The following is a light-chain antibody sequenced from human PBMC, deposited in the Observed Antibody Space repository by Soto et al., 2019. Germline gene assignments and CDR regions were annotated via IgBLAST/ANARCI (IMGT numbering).Light chain of an antibody. V-gene: IGLV1-44*01. CDR2: LNN. CDR3: ATWDDSLKRVV. CDR1: SSNIGSET. J-gene: IGLJ2*01. Sequence: QSVLTQPPSASGTPGQRVTIFCSGSSSNIGSETVNWYQHLPGTAPKLLIYLNNQRPSGVPDRFSGSKSDTSASLAISGLQSEDEADYYCATWDDSLKRVVFGGGTQLTVL.